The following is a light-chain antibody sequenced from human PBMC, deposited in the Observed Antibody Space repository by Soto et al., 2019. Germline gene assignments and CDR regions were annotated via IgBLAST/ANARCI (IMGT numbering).Light chain of an antibody. V-gene: IGKV3-15*01. Sequence: EIVLAQSPGTLSLSPGERATLSCRASQSVINNLAWYQHKPGQAPRLLISYASTGATVIPARFTVSGYGTDFTLTINSLQSEDFAIYYCQQFHRWPVTFGGGTKVDIK. CDR2: YAS. CDR1: QSVINN. CDR3: QQFHRWPVT. J-gene: IGKJ4*01.